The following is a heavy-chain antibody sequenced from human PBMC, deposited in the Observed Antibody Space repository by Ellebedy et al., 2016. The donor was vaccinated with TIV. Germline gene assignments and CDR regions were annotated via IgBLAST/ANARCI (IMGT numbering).Heavy chain of an antibody. CDR1: GYTFTSYG. D-gene: IGHD6-19*01. V-gene: IGHV1-2*02. J-gene: IGHJ6*02. Sequence: ASVKVSCKASGYTFTSYGISWVRQAPGQGLEWMGWINPNSGGTNYAQKFQGRVTMTRDTSISTAYMELSRLRSGDTALYYCARGASSGWYGMDVWGQGTTVTVSS. CDR2: INPNSGGT. CDR3: ARGASSGWYGMDV.